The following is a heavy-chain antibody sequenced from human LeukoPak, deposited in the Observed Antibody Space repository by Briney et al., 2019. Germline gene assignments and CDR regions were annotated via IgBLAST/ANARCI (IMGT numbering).Heavy chain of an antibody. CDR3: ARDQQGYFDY. V-gene: IGHV4-59*01. CDR2: IYYSGST. Sequence: SETLSLTCTVSGGSISSYYWSWIRQPPGKGLEWIGYIYYSGSTSYNPSLKSRVTMSVDTSKNQFSLKLSSVTAADTAVYYCARDQQGYFDYWGQGTLVTVSS. CDR1: GGSISSYY. J-gene: IGHJ4*02. D-gene: IGHD6-13*01.